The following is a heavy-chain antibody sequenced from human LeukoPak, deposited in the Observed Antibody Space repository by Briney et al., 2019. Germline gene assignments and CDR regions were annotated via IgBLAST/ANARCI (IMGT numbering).Heavy chain of an antibody. CDR3: ARDSYSGSYYGYFQH. D-gene: IGHD1-26*01. J-gene: IGHJ1*01. CDR1: GFTFSSYA. V-gene: IGHV3-64*01. Sequence: GGSLRLSCAASGFTFSSYAMHWVRQAPGKGLEYASAISSNGGSTYYANSVKGRFTISRDNSKNTLYLQMGSLRAEDMAVYYCARDSYSGSYYGYFQHWARAPWSPSPQ. CDR2: ISSNGGST.